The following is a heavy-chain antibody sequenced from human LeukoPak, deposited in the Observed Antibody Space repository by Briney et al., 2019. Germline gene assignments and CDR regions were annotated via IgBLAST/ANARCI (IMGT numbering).Heavy chain of an antibody. V-gene: IGHV4-59*01. CDR1: GGSISSYY. D-gene: IGHD3-22*01. Sequence: SETLSLTCTVSGGSISSYYWSWIRQPPGKGLEWIGYIYYSGSTNYNPSLKSRVTISVDTSKNQFSLKLSSVTAADTAVYYCARGWNYYDSSGYPNWFDPWGQGTLVTVSS. CDR3: ARGWNYYDSSGYPNWFDP. J-gene: IGHJ5*02. CDR2: IYYSGST.